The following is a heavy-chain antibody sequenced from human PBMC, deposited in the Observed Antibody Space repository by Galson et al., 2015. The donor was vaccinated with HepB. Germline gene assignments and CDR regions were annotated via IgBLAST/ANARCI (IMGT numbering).Heavy chain of an antibody. J-gene: IGHJ5*02. CDR1: GFTFSSYG. CDR2: IWYDGSNK. D-gene: IGHD1-1*01. Sequence: SLRLSCAASGFTFSSYGMHWVRQAPGKGLEWVAVIWYDGSNKYYADSVKGRFTISRDNSKNTLYLQMNSLRAEDTAVYYCARDQVERSYNWFDPWGQGTLVTVSS. CDR3: ARDQVERSYNWFDP. V-gene: IGHV3-33*01.